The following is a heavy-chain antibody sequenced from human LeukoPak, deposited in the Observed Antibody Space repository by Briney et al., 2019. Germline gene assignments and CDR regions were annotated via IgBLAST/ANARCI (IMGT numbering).Heavy chain of an antibody. V-gene: IGHV4-39*07. D-gene: IGHD2-21*01. CDR2: INQSGST. CDR3: ARGGFGHMFDY. Sequence: SETLSLTCTVSGGSISISSYYWSWLRQPPGKGLEWIGEINQSGSTEYNPSLKSRVTISVDTSKNQFSLRLRSVTAADTAVYYCARGGFGHMFDYWVQGSLVTVSS. J-gene: IGHJ4*02. CDR1: GGSISISSYY.